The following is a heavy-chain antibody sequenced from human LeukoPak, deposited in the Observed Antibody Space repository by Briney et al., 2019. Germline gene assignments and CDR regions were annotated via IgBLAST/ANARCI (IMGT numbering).Heavy chain of an antibody. J-gene: IGHJ3*02. Sequence: PSETLSLTCTVSGGSISSYYWSWIRQPAGKGLEWIGRIYTSGSTNYNPSLKSRVTMSVDTSKNQFSLKLSSVTAADTAVYYCARQKKYYEVVITRRCGFDIWGQGTMVTVSS. CDR2: IYTSGST. D-gene: IGHD3-22*01. CDR1: GGSISSYY. CDR3: ARQKKYYEVVITRRCGFDI. V-gene: IGHV4-4*07.